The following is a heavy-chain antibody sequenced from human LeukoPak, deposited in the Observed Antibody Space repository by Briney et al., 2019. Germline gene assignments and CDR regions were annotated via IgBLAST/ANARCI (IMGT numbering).Heavy chain of an antibody. CDR3: AREAPYYMGV. CDR2: IYSNGDT. CDR1: GFTVSNNY. Sequence: GGSLRLSCSASGFTVSNNYMTWVRQAPGKGLEWVSTIYSNGDTYYPLCVRARFTLPRDHSQHTLSLQKKTQRAGDTAVYYCAREAPYYMGVWGKGTTVTVSS. J-gene: IGHJ6*03. V-gene: IGHV3-53*01.